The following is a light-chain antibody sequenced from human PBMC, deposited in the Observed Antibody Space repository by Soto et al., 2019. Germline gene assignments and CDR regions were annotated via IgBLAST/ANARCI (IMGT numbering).Light chain of an antibody. Sequence: EIVMTQSPATLSLSPGEGATLSCRASQSVSNNLAWYQQKPGQAPSLLLYGASTRATGIPARFSGSGSGTEFTLTISSLQSEDFAVYYCQQYNNWPPCTFGQGTKVDIK. CDR3: QQYNNWPPCT. V-gene: IGKV3-15*01. CDR2: GAS. CDR1: QSVSNN. J-gene: IGKJ2*02.